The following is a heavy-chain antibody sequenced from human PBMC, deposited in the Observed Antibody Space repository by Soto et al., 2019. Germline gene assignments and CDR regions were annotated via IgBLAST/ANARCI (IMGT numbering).Heavy chain of an antibody. D-gene: IGHD1-1*01. CDR1: GGSISSYY. J-gene: IGHJ5*02. V-gene: IGHV4-59*01. CDR3: ARSLTRPGTGVPRT. Sequence: QVQLQESGPGLVKPSETLSLTCTVSGGSISSYYWSWIRQPPGKGLEWIGYIYYSGSTNYNPSLKRRATIAVATSKNQCALQLSSVTAADTAVYYCARSLTRPGTGVPRTWGQGTLVTVSS. CDR2: IYYSGST.